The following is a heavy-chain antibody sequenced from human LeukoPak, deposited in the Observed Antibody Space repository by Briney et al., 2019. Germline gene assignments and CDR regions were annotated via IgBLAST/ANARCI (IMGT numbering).Heavy chain of an antibody. J-gene: IGHJ4*02. CDR3: ARDGSTGLAHSSSRGAFDY. D-gene: IGHD6-13*01. CDR2: IIPIFGTA. Sequence: SVKVSCKASGGTFSSYAISWVRQAPGQGLEWMGGIIPIFGTANYAQKFQGRVTITADESTSTAYMELSSLRSEDTAVYYCARDGSTGLAHSSSRGAFDYWGQGTLVTVSS. CDR1: GGTFSSYA. V-gene: IGHV1-69*13.